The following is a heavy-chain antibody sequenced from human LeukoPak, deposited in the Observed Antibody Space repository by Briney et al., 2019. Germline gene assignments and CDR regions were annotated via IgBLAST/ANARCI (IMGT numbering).Heavy chain of an antibody. V-gene: IGHV1-8*01. CDR2: MNPNSGNT. CDR3: ARGGRYFDWLSLWGDAFDI. J-gene: IGHJ3*02. D-gene: IGHD3-9*01. Sequence: ASVKVSCKASGYTFTSYDINWVRQTTGQGLEWMGWMNPNSGNTGYAQKFQGRVTMTRNTSISTAYMELSSLRSEDTAVYCCARGGRYFDWLSLWGDAFDIWGQGTMVTVSS. CDR1: GYTFTSYD.